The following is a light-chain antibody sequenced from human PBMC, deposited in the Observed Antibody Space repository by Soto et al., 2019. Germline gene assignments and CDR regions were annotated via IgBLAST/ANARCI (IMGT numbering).Light chain of an antibody. Sequence: EIVLTQSPGTLSLSPGERATLSCRASQSVSSSYLAWYQQKPGQAPRLLMYGASTRATGIPDRFSGSGSGTEFTLTISSLQSEDFAVYYCQQYNSWPPITFGQGTRLEIK. V-gene: IGKV3-15*01. CDR1: QSVSSSY. J-gene: IGKJ5*01. CDR2: GAS. CDR3: QQYNSWPPIT.